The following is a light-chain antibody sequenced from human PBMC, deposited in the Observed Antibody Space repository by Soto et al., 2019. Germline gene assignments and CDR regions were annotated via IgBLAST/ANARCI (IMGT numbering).Light chain of an antibody. J-gene: IGKJ1*01. Sequence: DIQRDQSPYSLSASVGDRVTITCRSIQNIINFLNWYLQKPGKAPKLLIYASSNLQSGVPSRFSGSGSGTDFTLTISSLQPEDFATYFCQQSYSTPPWTFGQGTKVDIK. CDR3: QQSYSTPPWT. V-gene: IGKV1-39*01. CDR2: ASS. CDR1: QNIINF.